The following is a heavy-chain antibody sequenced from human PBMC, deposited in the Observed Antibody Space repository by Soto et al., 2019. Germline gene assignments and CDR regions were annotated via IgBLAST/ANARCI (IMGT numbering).Heavy chain of an antibody. V-gene: IGHV5-51*01. J-gene: IGHJ4*02. CDR1: EDNFNDYW. CDR2: IYPRDSET. D-gene: IGHD5-12*01. CDR3: AIHGHGFNRNHLDS. Sequence: PGESLKISCHGSEDNFNDYWVSWVRQMPGRGLEWMGIIYPRDSETRYSPSFEGQVTFSADRSMKTAFLQWTGLRASDTATYYCAIHGHGFNRNHLDSWGQGTLVTVSS.